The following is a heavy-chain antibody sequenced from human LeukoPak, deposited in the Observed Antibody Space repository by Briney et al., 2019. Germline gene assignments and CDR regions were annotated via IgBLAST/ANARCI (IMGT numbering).Heavy chain of an antibody. D-gene: IGHD5-12*01. CDR1: GFAFSYYA. J-gene: IGHJ4*01. CDR2: ISGSGNT. Sequence: PGGSLRLSCAASGFAFSYYAMSWVRQAPGKGLEWVSGISGSGNTHYTDSVKGRFTISRDNSKSTLDLQMNSLRVEDTALYYCAKDTYSAYDLARAFDFWGQGTLVTVSS. V-gene: IGHV3-23*01. CDR3: AKDTYSAYDLARAFDF.